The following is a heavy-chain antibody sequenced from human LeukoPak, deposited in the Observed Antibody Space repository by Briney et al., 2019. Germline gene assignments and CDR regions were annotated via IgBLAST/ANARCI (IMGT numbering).Heavy chain of an antibody. CDR1: GGSFSGYY. Sequence: SGTLSLTCAVYGGSFSGYYWSWIRQPPGKGLEWIGEINHSGSTNYNPSLKSRVTISVDTSKSQFSLKLSSVTAADTAVYYCASTEMATTSSDYWGQGTLVTVSS. CDR3: ASTEMATTSSDY. J-gene: IGHJ4*02. D-gene: IGHD5-24*01. CDR2: INHSGST. V-gene: IGHV4-34*01.